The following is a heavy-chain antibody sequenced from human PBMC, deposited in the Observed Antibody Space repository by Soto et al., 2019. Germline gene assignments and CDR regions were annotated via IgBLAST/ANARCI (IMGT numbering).Heavy chain of an antibody. CDR1: GYSFTIYC. V-gene: IGHV5-51*01. CDR2: IYPGDSDT. D-gene: IGHD4-17*01. Sequence: PGESLKISCNGSGYSFTIYCIGLVRQMPGKGLEWMGIIYPGDSDTRYSPSFQGQVTISADKSISTAYLQWSSLKASDTAMYYCARRGYGGNVYYGMDVWGQGTTVTVSS. CDR3: ARRGYGGNVYYGMDV. J-gene: IGHJ6*02.